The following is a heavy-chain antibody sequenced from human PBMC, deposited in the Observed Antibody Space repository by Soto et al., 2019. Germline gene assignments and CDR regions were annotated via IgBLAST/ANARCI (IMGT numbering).Heavy chain of an antibody. CDR2: IYYSGST. CDR3: AGLPGSEVTRPDRYYGMDV. V-gene: IGHV4-39*01. D-gene: IGHD2-21*02. CDR1: GGSMSSSSYY. Sequence: SETLSLTCTVSGGSMSSSSYYWGWICQPPGKGLEWIGSIYYSGSTYYNPSLKSRVTISVDTSKNQFSLKLSSVTAADTAMYYCAGLPGSEVTRPDRYYGMDVWGQGTTVTV. J-gene: IGHJ6*02.